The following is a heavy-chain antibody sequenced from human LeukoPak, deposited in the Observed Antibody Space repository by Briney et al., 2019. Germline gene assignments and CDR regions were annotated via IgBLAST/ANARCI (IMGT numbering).Heavy chain of an antibody. CDR3: AKAPRAMGFDY. D-gene: IGHD5-18*01. Sequence: GGSLRLSCTATGFTFSNFGMAWVRQAPGQGLEWVSTISGSGGNMYQADSVKGRFTISRDNSRSTLYLQMNSLRAEDTAVYYCAKAPRAMGFDYWGQGTLVTVSS. CDR2: ISGSGGNM. V-gene: IGHV3-23*01. J-gene: IGHJ4*02. CDR1: GFTFSNFG.